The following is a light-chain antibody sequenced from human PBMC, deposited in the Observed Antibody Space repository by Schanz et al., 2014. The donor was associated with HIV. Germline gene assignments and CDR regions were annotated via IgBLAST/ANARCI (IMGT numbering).Light chain of an antibody. J-gene: IGKJ4*01. CDR3: KKYNVAPLT. CDR1: QGISNY. Sequence: DIQMTQSPSSLSASVGDRVTITCRASQGISNYLAWYQQKPGKVPHLLIYGASTLQSGVPSRFSGSVSGTDFTLTITSLQPEDVATYFCKKYNVAPLTLGVGTKVELK. V-gene: IGKV1-27*01. CDR2: GAS.